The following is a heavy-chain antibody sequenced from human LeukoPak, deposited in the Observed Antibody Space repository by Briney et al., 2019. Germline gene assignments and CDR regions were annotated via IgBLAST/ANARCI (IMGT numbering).Heavy chain of an antibody. Sequence: GGSLRLSCAASGFTFSSHWMNWVRQAPGKGLEWVAIIKEDGSQTYYVDSVKGRFTISRDNGKNSLYLQMNSLRAEDTAVYARDPSGSSSGWYYFDYWGQGALVSVSS. D-gene: IGHD6-19*01. CDR3: DPSGSSSGWYYFDY. J-gene: IGHJ4*02. V-gene: IGHV3-7*03. CDR1: GFTFSSHW. CDR2: IKEDGSQT.